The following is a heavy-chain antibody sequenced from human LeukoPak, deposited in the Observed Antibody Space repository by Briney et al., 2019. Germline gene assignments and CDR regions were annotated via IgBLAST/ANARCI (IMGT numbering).Heavy chain of an antibody. CDR3: ARILTIFGVVSKFDY. CDR2: INHSGST. J-gene: IGHJ4*02. CDR1: GGSFSGYY. Sequence: SETLSLTCAVYGGSFSGYYWSWIRQPPGKGLEWIGEINHSGSTNYNPSLKSRVTISVDTSKNQFSLSLSSVTAADTAVYYCARILTIFGVVSKFDYWGQGALVTVSS. V-gene: IGHV4-34*01. D-gene: IGHD3-3*01.